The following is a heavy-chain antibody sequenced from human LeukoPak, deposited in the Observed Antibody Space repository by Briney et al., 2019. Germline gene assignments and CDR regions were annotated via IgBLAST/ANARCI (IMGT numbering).Heavy chain of an antibody. D-gene: IGHD2-8*01. J-gene: IGHJ6*02. CDR2: MNPNSGNT. Sequence: GASVKVSCEASGYTFTSYDINWVRQATGQGLEWMGWMNPNSGNTGYAQKFQGRVTMTRNTSISTAYMELSSLRSEDTAVYYCARGFGVLMAPRGYGMDVWGQGTTVTVSS. CDR3: ARGFGVLMAPRGYGMDV. V-gene: IGHV1-8*01. CDR1: GYTFTSYD.